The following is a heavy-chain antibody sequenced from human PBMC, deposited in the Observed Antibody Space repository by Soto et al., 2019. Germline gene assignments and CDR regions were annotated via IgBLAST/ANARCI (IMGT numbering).Heavy chain of an antibody. J-gene: IGHJ4*02. D-gene: IGHD6-13*01. Sequence: EVQLLESGGGLVQPGVSLRLSCAASGFTFTTYAMTWVRQAPGKGLEWLSAINTAGTTYYADSVKGRFTISRDNAKNTLYLQMNGLRVEDTAVYYCAKDWYEDSWGQGTLVTVSS. CDR3: AKDWYEDS. CDR1: GFTFTTYA. CDR2: INTAGTT. V-gene: IGHV3-23*01.